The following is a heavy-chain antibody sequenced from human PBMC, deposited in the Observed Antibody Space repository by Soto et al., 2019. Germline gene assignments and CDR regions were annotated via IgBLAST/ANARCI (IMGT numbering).Heavy chain of an antibody. CDR2: IYYSGST. Sequence: SETLSLTCTVSGGSISSGDYYWSWIRQPPGKGLEWIGYIYYSGSTYYNPSLKSRVTISVDTSKNQFSLKLSSVTAADTAVYYCARVGYDSSGYYFMDYWGQGTLVTVSS. CDR3: ARVGYDSSGYYFMDY. CDR1: GGSISSGDYY. J-gene: IGHJ4*02. D-gene: IGHD3-22*01. V-gene: IGHV4-30-4*01.